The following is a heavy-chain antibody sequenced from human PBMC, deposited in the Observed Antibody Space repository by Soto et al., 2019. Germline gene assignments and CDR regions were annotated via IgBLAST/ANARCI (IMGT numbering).Heavy chain of an antibody. CDR1: GFTFSNYA. CDR3: AKSKVVTKFCYHYALDA. V-gene: IGHV3-23*01. J-gene: IGHJ6*02. Sequence: GGSLRLSCAASGFTFSNYAMSWVRQAPGKGLEWVSTISGSEGGAYYADSVEGRFTISRDNSKNTLYLQMNTLGAADTAVYYCAKSKVVTKFCYHYALDAWGQGTTVTVSS. D-gene: IGHD2-21*02. CDR2: ISGSEGGA.